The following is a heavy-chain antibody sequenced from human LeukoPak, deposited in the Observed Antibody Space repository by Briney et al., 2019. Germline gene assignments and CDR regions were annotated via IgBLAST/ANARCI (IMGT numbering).Heavy chain of an antibody. D-gene: IGHD3-10*01. Sequence: SQTLSLTCTVSGVSISSGSYYWSWLRQPAGKGLEWIGRIYTSGSTNYNPSLKSRVTISVDTSKTQFSLKLSSVAAADTAVYYCARDSLWFGESIDYWGQGTLVTVSS. V-gene: IGHV4-61*02. J-gene: IGHJ4*02. CDR3: ARDSLWFGESIDY. CDR2: IYTSGST. CDR1: GVSISSGSYY.